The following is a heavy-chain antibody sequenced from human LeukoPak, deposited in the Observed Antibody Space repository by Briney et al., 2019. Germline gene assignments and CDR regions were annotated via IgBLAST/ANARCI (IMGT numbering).Heavy chain of an antibody. CDR2: IYSRGST. J-gene: IGHJ6*02. Sequence: SETLSLTCTVSGGSINSSISHWAWIRQPPGKGLEWIGTIYSRGSTHYNPSLKSRVTISVDTSKKQFSLKLTSVTVADTAVYYCARLSRGAFFYYGLDVWGQGTTVTVS. CDR1: GGSINSSISH. CDR3: ARLSRGAFFYYGLDV. V-gene: IGHV4-39*01.